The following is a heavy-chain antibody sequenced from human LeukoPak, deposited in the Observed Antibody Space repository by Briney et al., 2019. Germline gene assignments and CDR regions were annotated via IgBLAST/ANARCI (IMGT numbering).Heavy chain of an antibody. CDR1: GYTFTSYG. CDR3: ARTIAAAGPTYYYYGMDV. CDR2: ISAYNGNT. J-gene: IGHJ6*02. V-gene: IGHV1-18*01. Sequence: ALVKVSCKASGYTFTSYGISWVRQAPGQGLEWMGWISAYNGNTNYAQKLQGRVTMTTDTSTSTAYMELRSLRSDDTAVYYCARTIAAAGPTYYYYGMDVWGQGTTVTVSS. D-gene: IGHD6-13*01.